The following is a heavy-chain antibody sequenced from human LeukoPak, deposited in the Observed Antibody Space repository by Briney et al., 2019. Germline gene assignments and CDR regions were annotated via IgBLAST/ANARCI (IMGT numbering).Heavy chain of an antibody. D-gene: IGHD2-2*01. CDR1: GYTFTSYG. CDR3: ARVGIVVVPAAMRGAFDI. J-gene: IGHJ3*02. V-gene: IGHV1-18*01. CDR2: ISAYNGNT. Sequence: ASVKVSCKASGYTFTSYGISWVRQAPGQGLEWMGWISAYNGNTNYAQKLQGRVTMTTDTSTSTAYMELRSLRSDDTAVYYCARVGIVVVPAAMRGAFDIWGQGTMVTVSS.